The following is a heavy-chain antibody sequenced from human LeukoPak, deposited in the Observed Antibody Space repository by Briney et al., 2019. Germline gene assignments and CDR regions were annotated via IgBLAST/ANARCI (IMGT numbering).Heavy chain of an antibody. D-gene: IGHD6-19*01. CDR3: AVAGTGLLFDY. Sequence: PSETLSLTCAVYGGSFSGYYWSWIRQPPGKGLEWIGEINHSGSTNYNPSLKSRVTISVDTSKNQFSLKLSSVTAADTAVYYCAVAGTGLLFDYWGQGTLVTVSS. V-gene: IGHV4-34*01. J-gene: IGHJ4*02. CDR1: GGSFSGYY. CDR2: INHSGST.